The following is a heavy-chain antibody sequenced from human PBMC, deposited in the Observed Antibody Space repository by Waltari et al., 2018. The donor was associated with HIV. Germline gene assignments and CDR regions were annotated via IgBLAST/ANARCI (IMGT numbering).Heavy chain of an antibody. J-gene: IGHJ6*02. CDR2: SGST. Sequence: SGSTNYNPSLKSRVTISVDTSKNQFSLKLSSVTAADTAVYYCARGVAFGGYYYGMDVWGQGTTVTVSS. CDR3: ARGVAFGGYYYGMDV. D-gene: IGHD2-21*01. V-gene: IGHV4-59*09.